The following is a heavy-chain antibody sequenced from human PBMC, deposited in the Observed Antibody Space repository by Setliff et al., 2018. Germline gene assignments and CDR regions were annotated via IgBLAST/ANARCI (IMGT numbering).Heavy chain of an antibody. CDR2: IDRSGGRI. CDR3: TRAPDYGEIDY. J-gene: IGHJ4*02. Sequence: PGGSLRLSCAASGFTFSDYWMYWVRQAPGKGLEWVSFIDRSGGRIYYAESGKGRFTISRDNAENSLYLQMNSLRAEDTAVYYCTRAPDYGEIDYWGQGTLVTVSS. CDR1: GFTFSDYW. V-gene: IGHV3-11*04. D-gene: IGHD4-17*01.